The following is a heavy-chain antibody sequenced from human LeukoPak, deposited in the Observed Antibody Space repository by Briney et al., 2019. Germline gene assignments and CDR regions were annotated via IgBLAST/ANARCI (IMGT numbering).Heavy chain of an antibody. Sequence: GASVKVSCKASGGTFSSYAISWVRQAPGQGLEWMGGIIPIFGTANYAQKFQGRVTITADESTSTAYMELSSLRSEDTAVYYCARWYYYDSSGYKAFDYWGQGTLSPSPQ. CDR2: IIPIFGTA. V-gene: IGHV1-69*13. D-gene: IGHD3-22*01. CDR1: GGTFSSYA. CDR3: ARWYYYDSSGYKAFDY. J-gene: IGHJ4*02.